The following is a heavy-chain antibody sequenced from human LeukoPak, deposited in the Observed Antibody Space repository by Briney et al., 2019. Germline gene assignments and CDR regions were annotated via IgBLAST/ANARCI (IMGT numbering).Heavy chain of an antibody. V-gene: IGHV3-53*01. CDR1: GFTVSSNH. J-gene: IGHJ4*02. CDR2: IYSGGST. D-gene: IGHD2-2*01. Sequence: GGSLRLSCAASGFTVSSNHMSWVRQGPGKGLEWVSVIYSGGSTYYADSVKGRFTISSDKSKNTLYLQMNSLRAEDTAVYYCAAIYCGATNCYAFDYWGQGTLVTVSS. CDR3: AAIYCGATNCYAFDY.